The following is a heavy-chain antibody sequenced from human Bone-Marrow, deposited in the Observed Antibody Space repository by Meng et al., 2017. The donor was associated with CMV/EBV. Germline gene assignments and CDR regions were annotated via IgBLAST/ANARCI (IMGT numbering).Heavy chain of an antibody. CDR3: SREVVVGLVYYYGMDV. CDR2: IIPIFGTA. V-gene: IGHV1-69*05. Sequence: SVKVSCKASGYTFTSYGISWVRQAPGQGLEWMGGIIPIFGTANYAQKFQGRVRITTDESTSKAYMELSSLRSEDTAVYYCSREVVVGLVYYYGMDVWGQGTTVTVSS. J-gene: IGHJ6*01. CDR1: GYTFTSYG. D-gene: IGHD3-22*01.